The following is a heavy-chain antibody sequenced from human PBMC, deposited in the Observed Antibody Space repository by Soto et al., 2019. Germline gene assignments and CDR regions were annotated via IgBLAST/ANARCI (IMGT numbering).Heavy chain of an antibody. V-gene: IGHV4-34*01. CDR1: GGSLSGYY. D-gene: IGHD5-12*01. CDR3: ARGQEGVVATH. J-gene: IGHJ4*02. CDR2: VKDGGHT. Sequence: QVQLQQWGAGLLKPSETLSLNCAVTGGSLSGYYWSWIRQPPGKGLEWIGEVKDGGHTNYSPSLRGRVTISADTSHNQSSLRLNSVTAADTGVYYCARGQEGVVATHWDQGSLVTVSS.